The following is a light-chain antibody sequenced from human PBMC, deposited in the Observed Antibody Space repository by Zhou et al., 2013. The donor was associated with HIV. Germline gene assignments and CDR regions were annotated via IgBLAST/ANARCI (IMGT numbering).Light chain of an antibody. V-gene: IGKV3-20*01. CDR1: QSVSRY. J-gene: IGKJ1*01. Sequence: EIVLTQSPGTLSLSPGERATLSCRASQSVSRYLAWYQQKPGQAPRLLIYDISKRATGIPARFSGSGSGTDFTLTISRLEPEDFAVYYCQQYGSSPWTFGQGTKVEIK. CDR2: DIS. CDR3: QQYGSSPWT.